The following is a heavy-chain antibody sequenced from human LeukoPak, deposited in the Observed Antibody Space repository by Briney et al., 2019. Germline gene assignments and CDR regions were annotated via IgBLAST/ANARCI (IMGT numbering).Heavy chain of an antibody. J-gene: IGHJ4*02. CDR1: GFTFSSYS. V-gene: IGHV3-21*01. Sequence: GSLRLSCTASGFTFSSYSMNWVRQAPGKGLEWVSSISSSSSYIYYADSVKGRFTISRDNAKNSLYLQMNSLRAEDTAVYYCARVWDYYDSSGYYHINDYWGQGTLVTVSS. CDR3: ARVWDYYDSSGYYHINDY. D-gene: IGHD3-22*01. CDR2: ISSSSSYI.